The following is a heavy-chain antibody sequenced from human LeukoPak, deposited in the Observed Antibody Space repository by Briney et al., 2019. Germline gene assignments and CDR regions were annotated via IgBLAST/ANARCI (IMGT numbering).Heavy chain of an antibody. CDR2: IGPGGDI. V-gene: IGHV3-48*01. CDR3: ARRFDS. CDR1: GFSFTAYS. Sequence: GGSLRLSCVASGFSFTAYSMNWVRQAPGRGLEWISYIGPGGDIYYADSVTGRFAVSRDIAKTSLYLQMNGLRVEDTAVYYCARRFDSWGQGTLVTVSS. J-gene: IGHJ4*02.